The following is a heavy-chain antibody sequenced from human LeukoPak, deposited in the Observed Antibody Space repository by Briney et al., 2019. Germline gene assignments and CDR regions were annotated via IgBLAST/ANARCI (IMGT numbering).Heavy chain of an antibody. CDR2: IIPIFGTA. CDR1: GGTFSSYA. D-gene: IGHD2-2*01. CDR3: ASPQLGLYYYYGMDV. V-gene: IGHV1-69*13. Sequence: SVKVSCKASGGTFSSYAISWVRQAPGQGLEWMGGIIPIFGTANYAQKFQGRVTITADESTSTAYMELSSLRSEDTAVYYCASPQLGLYYYYGMDVWGQGTTVTVSS. J-gene: IGHJ6*02.